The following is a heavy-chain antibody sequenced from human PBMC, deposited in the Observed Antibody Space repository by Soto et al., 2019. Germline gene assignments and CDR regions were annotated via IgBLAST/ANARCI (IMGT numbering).Heavy chain of an antibody. D-gene: IGHD1-26*01. Sequence: QVQLRESGPGLVKPSQTLSLTCTVSGDSISSGGYYWSWIRQHPGQGLEWIGYIYYTGSTSYNPSLKSRVTVSVDTSKNQFSLKLSSVTAADTAEYYCAREGGSYSAFFDYWGQGTLVTVSS. CDR2: IYYTGST. V-gene: IGHV4-31*03. CDR1: GDSISSGGYY. CDR3: AREGGSYSAFFDY. J-gene: IGHJ4*02.